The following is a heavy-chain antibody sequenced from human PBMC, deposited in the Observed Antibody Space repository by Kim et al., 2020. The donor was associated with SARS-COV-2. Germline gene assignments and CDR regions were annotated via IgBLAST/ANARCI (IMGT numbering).Heavy chain of an antibody. V-gene: IGHV3-23*01. CDR3: AKSYIYYYYGMDV. D-gene: IGHD1-1*01. Sequence: YAASGKGRFTSARDKSKNTLYLQMNSLRAEDTAVYYCAKSYIYYYYGMDVWGQGTTVTVSS. J-gene: IGHJ6*02.